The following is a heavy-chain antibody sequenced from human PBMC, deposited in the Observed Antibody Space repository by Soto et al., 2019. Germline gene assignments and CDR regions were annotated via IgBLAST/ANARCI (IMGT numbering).Heavy chain of an antibody. Sequence: SETLSLTCAVYGGSFSGYYWSWIRQPPGKGLEWSGEINHSGSTNYNPSLKSRVTISVDTSKNPFSLKLSSVTAADTAVYYCARHPGPRYYYYYGMDVWGQGTTVTVSS. CDR2: INHSGST. V-gene: IGHV4-34*01. CDR3: ARHPGPRYYYYYGMDV. J-gene: IGHJ6*02. CDR1: GGSFSGYY.